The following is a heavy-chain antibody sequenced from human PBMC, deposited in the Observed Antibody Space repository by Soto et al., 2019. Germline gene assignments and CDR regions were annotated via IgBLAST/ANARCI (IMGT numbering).Heavy chain of an antibody. CDR3: DGRR. CDR2: ISYDGSNK. CDR1: GFTFSSYA. Sequence: GGSLRLSCAASGFTFSSYAMHWVRQAPGKGLEWVAVISYDGSNKYYADSVKGRFTISRDNSKNTLYLQMNSLRAEDTAVYYCDGRRWGQGTLVTVSS. D-gene: IGHD1-26*01. V-gene: IGHV3-30-3*01. J-gene: IGHJ4*02.